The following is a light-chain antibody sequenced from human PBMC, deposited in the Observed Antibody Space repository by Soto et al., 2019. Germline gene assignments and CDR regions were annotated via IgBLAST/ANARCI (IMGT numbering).Light chain of an antibody. V-gene: IGLV2-14*01. CDR3: SSYTSSSTWV. CDR1: SSDVGGYNY. Sequence: QSALTQPASVSGSPGQSITISCTGTSSDVGGYNYVSWYQQHPGKAPKLMIYDVSNRPSGVSNRFSGSKSGNTASLTNSGLQAEDEADYYGSSYTSSSTWVFGGGTKLTVL. CDR2: DVS. J-gene: IGLJ3*02.